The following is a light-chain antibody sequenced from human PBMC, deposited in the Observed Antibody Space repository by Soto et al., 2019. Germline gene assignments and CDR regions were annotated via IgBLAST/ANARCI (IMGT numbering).Light chain of an antibody. Sequence: QSVLTQPPSVSGAPGQRVTISCTWSSSNIGAGYDVHWYQQLPGTAPKLLIYGNSNRPSGVPDRFSGSKSGTTASLAISGLQAEDEADYYCQSYYSSLSWVFGGGTKLTVL. V-gene: IGLV1-40*01. CDR3: QSYYSSLSWV. CDR1: SSNIGAGYD. CDR2: GNS. J-gene: IGLJ3*02.